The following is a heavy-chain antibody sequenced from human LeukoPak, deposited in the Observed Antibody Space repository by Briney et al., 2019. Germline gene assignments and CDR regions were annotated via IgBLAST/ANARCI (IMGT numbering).Heavy chain of an antibody. CDR2: IYYSGST. Sequence: SETLSLTCTVSGGSISSSSYYWGWIRQPPGKGLEWIGSIYYSGSTYYNPSLKSRVTISVDTSENQFSLKLSSVTAADTAVYYCARRSLVVPAAMRGWGQGTLVTVSS. J-gene: IGHJ1*01. D-gene: IGHD2-2*01. CDR3: ARRSLVVPAAMRG. CDR1: GGSISSSSYY. V-gene: IGHV4-39*01.